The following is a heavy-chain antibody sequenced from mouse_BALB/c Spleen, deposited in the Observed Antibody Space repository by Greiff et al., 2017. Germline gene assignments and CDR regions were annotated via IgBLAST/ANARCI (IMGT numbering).Heavy chain of an antibody. CDR3: ARYYDYDGDYFNY. Sequence: QVQLQQSGPELVRPGVSVKISCKGSGYTFTDYAMHWVKQSHAKGLEWIGVISTYYGNTNYNQKFKGKATMTVDKSSSTAYMELARLTSEDSAIYYCARYYDYDGDYFNYGGKGTTLTVSS. CDR2: ISTYYGNT. D-gene: IGHD2-4*01. V-gene: IGHV1-67*01. J-gene: IGHJ2*01. CDR1: GYTFTDYA.